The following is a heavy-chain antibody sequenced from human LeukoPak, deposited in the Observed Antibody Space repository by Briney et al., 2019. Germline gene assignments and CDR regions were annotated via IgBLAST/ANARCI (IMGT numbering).Heavy chain of an antibody. CDR1: GFTFSSYG. CDR3: AKDPAPHCSSTSCHWYFDL. V-gene: IGHV3-30*18. CDR2: ISYDGSNK. D-gene: IGHD2-2*01. Sequence: GGSLRLSCAASGFTFSSYGMHWVRQAPGKGLEWVAVISYDGSNKYYADSVKGRFTISRDNSKNTLYLQMNSLRAEDTAVYYCAKDPAPHCSSTSCHWYFDLWGRGTLVTVSS. J-gene: IGHJ2*01.